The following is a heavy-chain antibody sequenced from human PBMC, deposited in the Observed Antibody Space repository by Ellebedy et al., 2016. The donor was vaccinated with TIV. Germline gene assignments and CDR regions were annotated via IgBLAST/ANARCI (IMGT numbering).Heavy chain of an antibody. CDR1: GFTFSSYP. J-gene: IGHJ6*02. V-gene: IGHV3-48*01. D-gene: IGHD2-2*01. CDR3: ARSTGKVPAALITTGLYYYYGMDV. CDR2: ISSSSSTK. Sequence: GGSLRLSCAASGFTFSSYPMNWVRQAPGKGLEWVSYISSSSSTKYNANPVKGRSTISRDNAKNSLYLQMNSLRAEDTAVYYGARSTGKVPAALITTGLYYYYGMDVWGQGTTVTVSS.